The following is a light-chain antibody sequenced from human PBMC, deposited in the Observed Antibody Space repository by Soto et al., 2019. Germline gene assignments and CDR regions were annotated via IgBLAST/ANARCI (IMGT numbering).Light chain of an antibody. CDR2: DAS. V-gene: IGKV1-5*01. J-gene: IGKJ4*01. CDR3: QQYNSYYPLT. Sequence: DIQMTQSPSTLAASVGDRVTITCRASQSISSWLAWYQQKPGKAPKLLIYDASSLESGVPSRFSGSGSGTEFTLTISSLQPDDFANYYCQQYNSYYPLTFGGGTKVDIK. CDR1: QSISSW.